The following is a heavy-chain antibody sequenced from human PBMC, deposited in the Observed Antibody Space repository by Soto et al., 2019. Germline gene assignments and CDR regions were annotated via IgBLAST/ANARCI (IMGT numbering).Heavy chain of an antibody. D-gene: IGHD2-15*01. V-gene: IGHV4-4*02. CDR2: IYHSGTF. J-gene: IGHJ6*02. Sequence: SETLSLTCAVSGGSVESSSCWSWVRQAPGKGLEWIGEIYHSGTFNYNPSLAGRVSVSVDKSTNQFSLNLNSVTAADTAVYYCVRSVPAATWAYNGMDVWGQGTTVTVSS. CDR1: GGSVESSSC. CDR3: VRSVPAATWAYNGMDV.